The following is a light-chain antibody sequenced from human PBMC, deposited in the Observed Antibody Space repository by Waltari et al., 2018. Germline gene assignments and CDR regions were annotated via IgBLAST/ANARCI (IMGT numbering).Light chain of an antibody. Sequence: EIVLTQSPGTLSLSPGERATLSCRASQSISKYLAWYQQKPDQAPRLLIYDTSTRATGIPDRFSGSGSGTDFSLTISRLEPEDFAVYYCQKYGTFPATFGQGTKVELK. V-gene: IGKV3-20*01. CDR3: QKYGTFPAT. CDR2: DTS. CDR1: QSISKY. J-gene: IGKJ1*01.